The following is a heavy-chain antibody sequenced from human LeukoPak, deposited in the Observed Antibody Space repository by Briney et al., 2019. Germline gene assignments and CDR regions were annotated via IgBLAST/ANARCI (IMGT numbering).Heavy chain of an antibody. D-gene: IGHD3-10*01. CDR1: GFTFSSYW. J-gene: IGHJ4*02. CDR2: INQDESEK. V-gene: IGHV3-7*01. CDR3: AKDRAFGQFLWGNDY. Sequence: GGSLRLSCVASGFTFSSYWMSWVRQAPGKGLEWVANINQDESEKYYVDSVKGRFTISRDNAKNSLYLQMNSLRAEDTALYYCAKDRAFGQFLWGNDYWGQGTLVTVSS.